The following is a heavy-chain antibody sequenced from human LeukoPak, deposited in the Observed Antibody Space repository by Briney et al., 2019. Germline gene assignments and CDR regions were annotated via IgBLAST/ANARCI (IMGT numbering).Heavy chain of an antibody. CDR2: IRYDGSNK. J-gene: IGHJ3*02. D-gene: IGHD3-22*01. CDR1: GFTFSSYG. Sequence: GGSLRLSCAASGFTFSSYGMHWVRQAPGKGLEWVAFIRYDGSNKYYADSVKGRFTISRDNSKKTLYLQMNSLRAEDTAVYYCARDSPMIVVAADAFDIWGQGTMVTVSS. CDR3: ARDSPMIVVAADAFDI. V-gene: IGHV3-30*02.